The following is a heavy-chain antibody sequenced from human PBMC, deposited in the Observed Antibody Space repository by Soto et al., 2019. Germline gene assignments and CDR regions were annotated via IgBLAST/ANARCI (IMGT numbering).Heavy chain of an antibody. Sequence: SETLSLTCTVSGGSIRSHYWRWIRQPPGKGLEWIGYIYYSGSTNYNPSLKSRVTISVDKSKNQFSLKLSSVTAADTAVYYCARSPDSSGYYPRRYYYGMDVWGQGTTVTVSS. CDR1: GGSIRSHY. CDR3: ARSPDSSGYYPRRYYYGMDV. V-gene: IGHV4-59*11. CDR2: IYYSGST. J-gene: IGHJ6*02. D-gene: IGHD3-22*01.